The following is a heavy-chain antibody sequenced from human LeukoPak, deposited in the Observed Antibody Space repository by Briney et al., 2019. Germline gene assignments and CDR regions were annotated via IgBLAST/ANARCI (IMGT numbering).Heavy chain of an antibody. CDR3: ASPVRANYSSSWLDAFDI. CDR2: IYPGDSDT. D-gene: IGHD6-13*01. J-gene: IGHJ3*02. CDR1: GYSFTSYW. V-gene: IGHV5-51*07. Sequence: GESLKISCKGSGYSFTSYWIGWVHQMPGKGLEWMGIIYPGDSDTRYSPSFQGQVTISADKSISTAYLQWSSLKASDTAMYYCASPVRANYSSSWLDAFDIWGQGTMVTVSS.